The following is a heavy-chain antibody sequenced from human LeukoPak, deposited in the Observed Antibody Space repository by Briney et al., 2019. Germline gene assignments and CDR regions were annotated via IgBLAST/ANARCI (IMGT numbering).Heavy chain of an antibody. Sequence: SVKDSCKASGGTFSSYAISWVRQAPGQGLEWMGGIIPIFGTANYAQKFQGRVTIIADESTSTAYMELSSLRSEDTAVYYCARVSIAARSPYYYGMTSGAKGPRSPSP. CDR2: IIPIFGTA. V-gene: IGHV1-69*13. CDR3: ARVSIAARSPYYYGMTS. J-gene: IGHJ6*02. CDR1: GGTFSSYA. D-gene: IGHD6-6*01.